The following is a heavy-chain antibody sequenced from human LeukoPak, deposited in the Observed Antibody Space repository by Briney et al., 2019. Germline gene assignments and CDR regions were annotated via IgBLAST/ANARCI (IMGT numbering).Heavy chain of an antibody. D-gene: IGHD2-2*01. Sequence: ASVKVSCKASGYTFTSYYMHWVRQAPGQGLEWMGIINPSGGSTSYPQKLQGRVTMTRDTSTSTVYMELSSLRSEDTAVYYCARTIPIAPAAAGALGYWGQGTLVTVSS. J-gene: IGHJ4*02. CDR2: INPSGGST. CDR3: ARTIPIAPAAAGALGY. V-gene: IGHV1-46*01. CDR1: GYTFTSYY.